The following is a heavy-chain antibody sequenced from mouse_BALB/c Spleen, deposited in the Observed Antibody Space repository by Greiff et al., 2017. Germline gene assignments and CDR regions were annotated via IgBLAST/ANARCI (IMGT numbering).Heavy chain of an antibody. CDR3: ARSNYYGSRGAMDY. D-gene: IGHD1-1*01. J-gene: IGHJ4*01. CDR1: GFTFSSFG. V-gene: IGHV5-17*02. Sequence: EVMLVESGGGLVQPGGSRKLSCAASGFTFSSFGMHWVRQAPEKGLEWVAYISSGSSTIYYADTVKGRFTISRDNPKNTLFLQMTSLRSEDTAMYYCARSNYYGSRGAMDYWGQGTSVTVSS. CDR2: ISSGSSTI.